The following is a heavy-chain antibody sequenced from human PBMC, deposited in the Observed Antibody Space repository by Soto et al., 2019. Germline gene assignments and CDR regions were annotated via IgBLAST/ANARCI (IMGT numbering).Heavy chain of an antibody. CDR1: GDGYTSYA. CDR2: XSXXXGXT. V-gene: IGHV1-18*01. J-gene: IGHJ4*02. Sequence: ASVEVSWKASGDGYTSYAMSLVRQAPGQGLEWMXWXSXXXGXTXXXQXXQXRVTMTTDTSTSTAYMELSSLRSDDTAVYYCASEHCSGGSCYFDYWGQGPLVTVSS. CDR3: ASEHCSGGSCYFDY. D-gene: IGHD2-15*01.